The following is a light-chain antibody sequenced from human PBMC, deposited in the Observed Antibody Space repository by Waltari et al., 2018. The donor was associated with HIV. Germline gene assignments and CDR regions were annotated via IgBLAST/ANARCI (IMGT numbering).Light chain of an antibody. CDR1: SSNIGRNY. V-gene: IGLV1-47*01. Sequence: QSVMTQPPSASGTPGQRVTISCSGSSSNIGRNYVNWYQQLPGTTPKLLISRNNQRPSGAPDRFSGSRSGTSASLAISGLRSEDEADYYCAAWDDSLSGSWVFGGGTQVTVL. CDR3: AAWDDSLSGSWV. CDR2: RNN. J-gene: IGLJ3*02.